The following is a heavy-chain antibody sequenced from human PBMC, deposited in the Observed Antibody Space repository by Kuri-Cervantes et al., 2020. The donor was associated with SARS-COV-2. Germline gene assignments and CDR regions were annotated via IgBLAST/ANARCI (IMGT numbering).Heavy chain of an antibody. CDR3: AKDIGYSSSSGQDY. Sequence: GGSLRLSCAASGFTFSSYSMNWVRQAPGKGLEWVSLISWDGGSTYYADSVKGRFTISRDNSKNSLYLQMNSLRTEDTALYYCAKDIGYSSSSGQDYWGQGTLVTVSS. CDR2: ISWDGGST. V-gene: IGHV3-43*01. J-gene: IGHJ4*02. CDR1: GFTFSSYS. D-gene: IGHD6-6*01.